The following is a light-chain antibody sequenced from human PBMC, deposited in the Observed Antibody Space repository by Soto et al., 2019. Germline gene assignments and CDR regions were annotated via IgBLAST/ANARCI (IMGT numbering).Light chain of an antibody. CDR1: SGHSSYA. CDR3: QTWGTGIVV. J-gene: IGLJ3*02. Sequence: QPVLTQSPSASASLGASVKLTCTLSSGHSSYAIAWHQQQTEKVPRYLMKLNSDGSHNKRDGIPDRISGSSSGAERYLTISSLQSEDEADYYCQTWGTGIVVFGAGTKLTVL. CDR2: LNSDGSH. V-gene: IGLV4-69*01.